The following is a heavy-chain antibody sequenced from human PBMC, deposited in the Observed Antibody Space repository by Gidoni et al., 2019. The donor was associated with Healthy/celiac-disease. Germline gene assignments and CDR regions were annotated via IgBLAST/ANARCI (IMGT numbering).Heavy chain of an antibody. D-gene: IGHD2-8*02. CDR3: ARRLAVYYYYYMDV. J-gene: IGHJ6*03. CDR2: ISSNGGST. V-gene: IGHV3-64*01. CDR1: GFTFSSYA. Sequence: EVQLVESGGGLVQPGGSLRLSCAASGFTFSSYAMHWVRQAPGKGLEYVSAISSNGGSTYYANSVKGRFTISRDNSKNTLYLQMGSLRAEDMAVYYYARRLAVYYYYYMDVWGKGTTVTVSS.